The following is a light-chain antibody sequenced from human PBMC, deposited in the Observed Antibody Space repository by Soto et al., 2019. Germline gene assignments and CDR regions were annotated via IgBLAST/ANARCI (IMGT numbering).Light chain of an antibody. Sequence: IQMTQSPSTLSASVGGTVNISCGASQSISVSLAWYQQKPGKAPRLLIYDASTLQGGVPSRFSGRGSGTEFTLTVTSLQSEDFALYFCQQYNNLPFSFGPGTRL. V-gene: IGKV1-5*01. CDR3: QQYNNLPFS. CDR2: DAS. CDR1: QSISVS. J-gene: IGKJ5*01.